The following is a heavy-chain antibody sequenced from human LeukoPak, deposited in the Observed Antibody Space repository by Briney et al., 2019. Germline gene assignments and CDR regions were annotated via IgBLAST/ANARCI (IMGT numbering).Heavy chain of an antibody. Sequence: PSETLSLTCTVSGGSISSYYWSWIRQPPGKGLEWIGYIYYSGSTNYNPSLKNRVTISVDTSKNQFSLKLSSVTAADTAVYYCARVYYDILTGSNWFDPWGQGTLVTVSS. D-gene: IGHD3-9*01. J-gene: IGHJ5*02. V-gene: IGHV4-59*12. CDR1: GGSISSYY. CDR3: ARVYYDILTGSNWFDP. CDR2: IYYSGST.